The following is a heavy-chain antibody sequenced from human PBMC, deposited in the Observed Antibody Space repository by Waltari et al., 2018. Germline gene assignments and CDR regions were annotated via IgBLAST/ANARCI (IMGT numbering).Heavy chain of an antibody. CDR3: ASIGGSGGFDY. CDR2: ISSSSSYI. D-gene: IGHD3-10*01. CDR1: GLTCSSYS. V-gene: IGHV3-21*01. J-gene: IGHJ4*02. Sequence: EVQLVESGGGLVKPGGSLGLSCAASGLTCSSYSMNRVRQARGKGLEWVSSISSSSSYIYYADSVMVRFTISRDNAKNSLYLQMNSLRAEDTAVYYCASIGGSGGFDYWGQGTLVPVSS.